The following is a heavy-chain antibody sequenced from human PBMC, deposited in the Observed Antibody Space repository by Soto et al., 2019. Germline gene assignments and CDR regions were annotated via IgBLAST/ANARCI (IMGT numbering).Heavy chain of an antibody. CDR3: AREETAWPLAYGLDV. D-gene: IGHD2-21*02. Sequence: PGWSLRLSCASSVFTFITYSMHWVRQAPGKGLEWVSSIGTRSDIYYADSVKGRFTISRDNAKNSLSLQMNSLRAEDTGVYYCAREETAWPLAYGLDVWGQGTTVTVSS. V-gene: IGHV3-21*01. CDR2: IGTRSDI. J-gene: IGHJ6*02. CDR1: VFTFITYS.